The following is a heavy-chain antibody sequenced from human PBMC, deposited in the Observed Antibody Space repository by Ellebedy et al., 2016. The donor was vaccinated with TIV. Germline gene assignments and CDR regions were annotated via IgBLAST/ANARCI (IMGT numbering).Heavy chain of an antibody. CDR2: TYYRSRWFN. V-gene: IGHV6-1*01. CDR1: GDSVSSNSAA. J-gene: IGHJ4*02. Sequence: SQTLSLTCAISGDSVSSNSAAWNWIRQSPSRGLEWLGKTYYRSRWFNDYAISVKSRISINPETSKNQFSLQLNSVTPDDTAVSYCAREGQKYRNGPFEYWGQGTLVIVSS. D-gene: IGHD6-6*01. CDR3: AREGQKYRNGPFEY.